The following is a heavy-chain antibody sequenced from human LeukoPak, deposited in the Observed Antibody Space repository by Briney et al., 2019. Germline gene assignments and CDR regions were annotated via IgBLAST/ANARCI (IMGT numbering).Heavy chain of an antibody. CDR2: ISAYNGNT. CDR3: AISPGSSSWSHPPGNFGY. CDR1: GYTFTSYG. J-gene: IGHJ4*02. D-gene: IGHD6-13*01. V-gene: IGHV1-18*04. Sequence: ASVKVSCKASGYTFTSYGISWVQQAPGQGLEWMGWISAYNGNTNYAQKLQGRVTMTTDTSTSTAYMELRSLRSDDTAVYYCAISPGSSSWSHPPGNFGYWGQGTLVTVSS.